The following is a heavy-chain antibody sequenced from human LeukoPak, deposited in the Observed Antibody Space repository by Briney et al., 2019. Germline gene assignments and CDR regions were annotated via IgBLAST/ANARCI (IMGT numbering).Heavy chain of an antibody. V-gene: IGHV3-20*04. CDR1: GFTFDDYG. D-gene: IGHD6-19*01. CDR2: INWDGGST. CDR3: ARGDRNGWYFDY. J-gene: IGHJ4*02. Sequence: GGSLRLSCVGSGFTFDDYGMSWVRQAPGKGLKWVSGINWDGGSTGYADSVKGLFTISRDNAKKFLYLQMNSLRAEDTALYYCARGDRNGWYFDYWGQGILVTVSS.